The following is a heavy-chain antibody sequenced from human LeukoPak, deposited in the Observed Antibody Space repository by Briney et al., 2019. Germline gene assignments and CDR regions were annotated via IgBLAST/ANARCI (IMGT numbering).Heavy chain of an antibody. V-gene: IGHV3-23*01. D-gene: IGHD6-19*01. CDR2: ISGSGGST. J-gene: IGHJ3*01. CDR3: AKDISSRGWSNGAFDF. CDR1: GFTFSSYA. Sequence: GGSLRLSCAASGFTFSSYAMSWVRQAPGKGLEWVSAISGSGGSTYYADSVKGRFTISRDNSKNTLYLQMNSLRAEDTAVYYCAKDISSRGWSNGAFDFWGQGTMVTVSS.